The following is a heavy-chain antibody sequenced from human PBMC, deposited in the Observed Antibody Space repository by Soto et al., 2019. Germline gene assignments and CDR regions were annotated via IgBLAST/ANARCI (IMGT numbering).Heavy chain of an antibody. Sequence: PGGSLRLSCAASGFTFSSYAMHWVRQAPGKGLEWVAVISYDGSNKYYADSVKGRFTISRDNSKNTLYLQMNSLRAEDTAVYYCARHSRRTIFGVVTDNGRDPWGQGNLVTGAS. CDR1: GFTFSSYA. V-gene: IGHV3-30-3*01. CDR3: ARHSRRTIFGVVTDNGRDP. J-gene: IGHJ5*02. CDR2: ISYDGSNK. D-gene: IGHD3-3*01.